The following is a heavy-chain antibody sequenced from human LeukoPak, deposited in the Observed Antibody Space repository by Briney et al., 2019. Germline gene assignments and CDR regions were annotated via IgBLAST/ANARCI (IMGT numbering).Heavy chain of an antibody. CDR1: GFTFSNYA. CDR2: VSGSGAST. Sequence: GGSLRLSCAASGFTFSNYAMTWVRQAPGKGLEWVSSVSGSGASTFYADSVKGRFTISRDNSKDTLYLQMNSLRAEDTAVCYCASRHTSMDYFDYWGQGALVTVSS. CDR3: ASRHTSMDYFDY. V-gene: IGHV3-23*01. D-gene: IGHD5-18*01. J-gene: IGHJ4*02.